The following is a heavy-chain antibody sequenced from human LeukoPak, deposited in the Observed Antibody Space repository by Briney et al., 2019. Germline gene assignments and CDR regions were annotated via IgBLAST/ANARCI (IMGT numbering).Heavy chain of an antibody. J-gene: IGHJ4*02. Sequence: SVKVSCKASGGTFSSYAINWVRQAPGHGLEWIGGIIPIFGTANYAQKFQGRVTITTDESTSTAYMELTSLRSEDTAVYYCARVFARGGEISGSYYYYWGQGTLVTVSS. D-gene: IGHD1-26*01. CDR3: ARVFARGGEISGSYYYY. CDR1: GGTFSSYA. CDR2: IIPIFGTA. V-gene: IGHV1-69*05.